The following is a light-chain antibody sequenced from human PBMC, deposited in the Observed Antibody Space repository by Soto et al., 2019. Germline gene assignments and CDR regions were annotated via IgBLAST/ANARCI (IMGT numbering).Light chain of an antibody. CDR3: QQYGSSPPYT. Sequence: EVVLTQSPGTLSLSPGERATLSCRASQSVSNNYLAWYQQKPGQAPRLLIFGSSDRATGIPDRFSGSGSATDFTLTISRLEPEDFAIYYCQQYGSSPPYTFGLGTKLEIK. CDR2: GSS. J-gene: IGKJ2*01. CDR1: QSVSNNY. V-gene: IGKV3-20*01.